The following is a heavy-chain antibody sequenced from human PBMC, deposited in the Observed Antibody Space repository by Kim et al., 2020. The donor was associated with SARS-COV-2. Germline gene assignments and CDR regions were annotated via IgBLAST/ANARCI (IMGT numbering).Heavy chain of an antibody. CDR1: GYTFTGYY. D-gene: IGHD5-12*01. V-gene: IGHV1-2*02. CDR2: INPNSGGT. CDR3: ARDPSGYDVGGPMDV. Sequence: ASVKVSCKASGYTFTGYYMHCVRQAPGQGLEWMGWINPNSGGTNYAQKFQGRVTMTRDTSISTAYMELSRLRSDDTAVYYCARDPSGYDVGGPMDVWGQGTTVTVSS. J-gene: IGHJ6*02.